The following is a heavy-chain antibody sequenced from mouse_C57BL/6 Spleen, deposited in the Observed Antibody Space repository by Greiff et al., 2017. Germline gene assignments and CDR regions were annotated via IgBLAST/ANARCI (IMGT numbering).Heavy chain of an antibody. CDR3: ARRGYYGYLAWFAY. CDR1: GYTFTSYW. V-gene: IGHV1-61*01. Sequence: QVQLQQPGAELVRPGSSVKLSCKASGYTFTSYWMDWVKQRPGQGLEWIGNIYPSDSETHYNQKFKDKATLTVDKSSSTAYMQLSSLTSEDSAVYYCARRGYYGYLAWFAYWGQGTLVTVSA. D-gene: IGHD2-2*01. J-gene: IGHJ3*01. CDR2: IYPSDSET.